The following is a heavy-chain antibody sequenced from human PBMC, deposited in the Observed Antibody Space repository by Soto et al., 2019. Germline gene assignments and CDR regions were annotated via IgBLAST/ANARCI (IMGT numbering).Heavy chain of an antibody. CDR2: ISSSSSYI. CDR1: GFTFSSYS. CDR3: ARDFEPAKGDYYYYYGMDV. D-gene: IGHD3-9*01. J-gene: IGHJ6*02. Sequence: EVQLVESGGGLVKPGGSLRLSCAASGFTFSSYSMNWVRQAPGTGLEWVSSISSSSSYIYYADSVKGRFTISRDNAKNSLYLQMNSLRAEATAVYYCARDFEPAKGDYYYYYGMDVWGQGTTVTVSS. V-gene: IGHV3-21*01.